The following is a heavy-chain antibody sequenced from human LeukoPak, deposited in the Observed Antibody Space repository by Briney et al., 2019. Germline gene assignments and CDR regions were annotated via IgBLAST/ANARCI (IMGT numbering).Heavy chain of an antibody. CDR3: AKVGTGNQYGSGDFDY. CDR2: ISSSSSYI. D-gene: IGHD3-10*01. J-gene: IGHJ4*02. CDR1: GFTFSSYS. V-gene: IGHV3-21*01. Sequence: GGSLRLSCAASGFTFSSYSMNWVRQAPGKGLEWVSSISSSSSYIYYADSVKGRFIISRDDAKNLLHLEMNSLRVEDTAVYYCAKVGTGNQYGSGDFDYWGQGTLVTVSS.